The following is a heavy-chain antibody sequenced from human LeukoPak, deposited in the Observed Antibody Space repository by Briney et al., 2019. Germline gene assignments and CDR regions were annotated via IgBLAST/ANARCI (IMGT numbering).Heavy chain of an antibody. CDR1: GFTFSSYW. CDR3: ARGLTMVRGVPDY. D-gene: IGHD3-10*01. J-gene: IGHJ4*02. CDR2: INSDGSST. V-gene: IGHV3-74*01. Sequence: GGSLRLSCAASGFTFSSYWMHWVRQAPGKGLVWVSRINSDGSSTSYADSVKGRFTISRDNAKNTLCLQMNSLRAEDTAVYYCARGLTMVRGVPDYWGQGTLVTVSS.